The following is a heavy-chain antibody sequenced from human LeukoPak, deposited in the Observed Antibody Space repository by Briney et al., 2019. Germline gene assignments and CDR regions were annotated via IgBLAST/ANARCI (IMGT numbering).Heavy chain of an antibody. D-gene: IGHD6-13*01. CDR1: GFTFSSYA. Sequence: GGSLRLSCAASGFTFSSYAVSWVRQAPGKGLEWVSGISGRGVGTYYADSVKGRFTISRDNSNNTLYLQMNSLRVEDTAVYYCAKGSGQQLVIDSWGQGTLVTVSS. CDR3: AKGSGQQLVIDS. J-gene: IGHJ4*02. CDR2: ISGRGVGT. V-gene: IGHV3-23*01.